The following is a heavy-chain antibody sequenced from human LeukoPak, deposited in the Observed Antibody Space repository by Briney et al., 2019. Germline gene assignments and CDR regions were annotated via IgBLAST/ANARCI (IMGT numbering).Heavy chain of an antibody. D-gene: IGHD1-26*01. J-gene: IGHJ4*02. CDR3: ARVIYRYSIVGLDY. CDR1: GYTFTGYY. CDR2: INASGGDK. Sequence: ASLKVSCKASGYTFTGYYMHWMRQAPGQGLEWMWQINASGGDKYYAHTFQGRVTMSRDTSINTAYMELSRLRSDDTAVYYCARVIYRYSIVGLDYWGQGTLVTVSS. V-gene: IGHV1-2*06.